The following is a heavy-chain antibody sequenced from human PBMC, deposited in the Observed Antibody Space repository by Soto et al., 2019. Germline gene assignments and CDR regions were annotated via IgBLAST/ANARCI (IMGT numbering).Heavy chain of an antibody. CDR3: AKDLRGDDLGRDY. Sequence: EVQMLQTGGGLVQPGGSLRLSCSASGFTVSGYAMSWVRRGPGRGLEWVSAISSSGDTTYYADPVKGRFTISRDNSKNTLFLQMNSLRADDTAVYYCAKDLRGDDLGRDYWGQGALVTVSS. D-gene: IGHD3-10*01. J-gene: IGHJ4*02. V-gene: IGHV3-23*01. CDR2: ISSSGDTT. CDR1: GFTVSGYA.